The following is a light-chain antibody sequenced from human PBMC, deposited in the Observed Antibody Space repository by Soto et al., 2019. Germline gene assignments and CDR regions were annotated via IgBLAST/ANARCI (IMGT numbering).Light chain of an antibody. Sequence: EIVLTQSPATLSLSPGERATLSCRASQSVSSYLAWYQQKPGQAPRLLIYDASNRATGIPDRFSGRGSGTDFTLTISRLEPEDLAVYYCQQYGSSPWTFGQGTKVDIK. J-gene: IGKJ1*01. CDR2: DAS. CDR3: QQYGSSPWT. V-gene: IGKV3-20*01. CDR1: QSVSSY.